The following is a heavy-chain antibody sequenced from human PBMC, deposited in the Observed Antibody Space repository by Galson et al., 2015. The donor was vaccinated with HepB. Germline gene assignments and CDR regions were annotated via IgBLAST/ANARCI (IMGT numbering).Heavy chain of an antibody. D-gene: IGHD6-19*01. V-gene: IGHV4-34*01. CDR3: ARKFVIAVAGFTVLSNFDI. CDR1: GGSFSGYY. CDR2: INHSGST. Sequence: TLSLTCAAYGGSFSGYYWSWIRQPPGKGLEWIGEINHSGSTNYNPSLKSRVTISVDTSKNQFSLKLSSVTAADTAVYYCARKFVIAVAGFTVLSNFDIWGQGTMVTVSS. J-gene: IGHJ3*02.